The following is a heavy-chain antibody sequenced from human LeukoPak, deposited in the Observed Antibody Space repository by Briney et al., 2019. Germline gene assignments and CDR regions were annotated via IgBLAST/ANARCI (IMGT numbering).Heavy chain of an antibody. V-gene: IGHV4-59*08. Sequence: SETLSLTCTVSGGSINSYYWSWIRQPPGKGLEWIGYIYYSGSTNYNPSLKSRVTISVDTSKNQFSLKLSSVTAADTAVYYCARHTVVTAIEDAFDIWGQGTMVTVSS. CDR2: IYYSGST. D-gene: IGHD2-21*02. CDR1: GGSINSYY. CDR3: ARHTVVTAIEDAFDI. J-gene: IGHJ3*02.